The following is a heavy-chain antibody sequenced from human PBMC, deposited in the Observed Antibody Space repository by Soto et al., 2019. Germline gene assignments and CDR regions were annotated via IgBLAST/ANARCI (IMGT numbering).Heavy chain of an antibody. CDR2: INPDNGNT. Sequence: QVQLVQSGAEVKKPGASVKISCKASGYTFTRYTMNWVRQAPGQRLEWMGWINPDNGNTKSSQKFQDRVIITRDTSASTAYMDLSSLRSEDTAVYYCARGIAPCQLDPWGKGTLVTVSS. D-gene: IGHD2-15*01. CDR1: GYTFTRYT. V-gene: IGHV1-3*01. CDR3: ARGIAPCQLDP. J-gene: IGHJ5*02.